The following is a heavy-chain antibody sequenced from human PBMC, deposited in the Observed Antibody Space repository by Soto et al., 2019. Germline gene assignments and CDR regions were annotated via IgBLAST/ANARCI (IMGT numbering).Heavy chain of an antibody. D-gene: IGHD2-2*01. J-gene: IGHJ6*02. V-gene: IGHV1-69*01. CDR1: GGTFSSYA. Sequence: QVQLVQSGAEVKKPGSSVKVSCKASGGTFSSYAISWVRQAPGQGLEWMGGIIPIFGTANYAQKFQGRVTITADESTSTAYMELSSLRSEDTAVYYCAREGYCSRTSCYEFGMDVWGQGTTVTVSS. CDR3: AREGYCSRTSCYEFGMDV. CDR2: IIPIFGTA.